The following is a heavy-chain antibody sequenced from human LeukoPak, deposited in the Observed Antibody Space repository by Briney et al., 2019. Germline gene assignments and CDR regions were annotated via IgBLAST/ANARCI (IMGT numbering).Heavy chain of an antibody. V-gene: IGHV4-59*01. CDR1: GGSINSYY. D-gene: IGHD2-15*01. J-gene: IGHJ4*02. CDR2: IYYSGST. Sequence: SETLSLTCTVSGGSINSYYWSWIRQPPGKGLEWIGYIYYSGSTNYSPSLKGRVTISVDTSKNQFSLKLSSVTAADTAVYYCARGVVRAPRPLPSSQFDYWGQGTLVTVSS. CDR3: ARGVVRAPRPLPSSQFDY.